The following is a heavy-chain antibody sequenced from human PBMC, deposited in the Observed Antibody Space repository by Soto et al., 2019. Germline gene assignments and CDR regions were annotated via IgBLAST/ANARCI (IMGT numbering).Heavy chain of an antibody. CDR3: TTMTTVTTWFDY. J-gene: IGHJ4*02. D-gene: IGHD4-4*01. CDR1: GFTFSSYC. CDR2: IKSKTDGGTT. V-gene: IGHV3-15*01. Sequence: GGSLRLSCAASGFTFSSYCMHWVRQAPGKGLEWVGRIKSKTDGGTTDYAAPVKGRFTISRDDSKNTLYLQMNSLKTEDTAVYYCTTMTTVTTWFDYWGQGTLVTVSS.